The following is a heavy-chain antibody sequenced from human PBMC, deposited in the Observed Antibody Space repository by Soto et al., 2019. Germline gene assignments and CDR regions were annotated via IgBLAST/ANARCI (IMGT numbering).Heavy chain of an antibody. J-gene: IGHJ6*02. CDR1: GGSFSGYY. CDR3: AALSGYYYYYGMDV. Sequence: QVQLQQWGAGLLKPSETLSLTCAVYGGSFSGYYWSWIRQPPGKGLEWIGEINHSGSTNYNPSLKCRVTISVDTSKNQFSLKLSSVTAADTAVYYCAALSGYYYYYGMDVWGQGTTVTVSS. CDR2: INHSGST. D-gene: IGHD3-10*01. V-gene: IGHV4-34*01.